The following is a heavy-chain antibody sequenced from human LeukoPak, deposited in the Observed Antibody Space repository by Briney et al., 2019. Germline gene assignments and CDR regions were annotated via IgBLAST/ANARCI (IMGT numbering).Heavy chain of an antibody. CDR2: INHSGST. CDR1: GGSFSPYY. CDR3: ARGGFYCGGDCYVDY. D-gene: IGHD2-21*02. V-gene: IGHV4-34*01. Sequence: SETLTLTCAVYGGSFSPYYWSWIRQPPGKGLEWIGEINHSGSTNYNPSLKSRVTISVDTSKNQFSLRLSSVTAADTAVYYCARGGFYCGGDCYVDYWGQGTLVTVSS. J-gene: IGHJ4*02.